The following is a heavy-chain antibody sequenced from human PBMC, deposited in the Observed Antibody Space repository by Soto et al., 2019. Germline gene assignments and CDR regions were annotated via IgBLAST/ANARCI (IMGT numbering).Heavy chain of an antibody. CDR3: ARDLGPGGPRFGYYYYGMDV. CDR2: IKQDGSEK. V-gene: IGHV3-7*01. D-gene: IGHD3-10*01. J-gene: IGHJ6*02. Sequence: PGGSLRLSCAASGFTFSSYWMSWVRQAPGKGLEWVANIKQDGSEKYYVDSVKGRFTISRDNAKNSLYLQMNSLRAEDTAVYYCARDLGPGGPRFGYYYYGMDVWRQGTTVTVSS. CDR1: GFTFSSYW.